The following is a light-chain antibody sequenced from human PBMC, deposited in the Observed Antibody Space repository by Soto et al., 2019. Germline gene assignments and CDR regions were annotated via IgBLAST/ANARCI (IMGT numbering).Light chain of an antibody. V-gene: IGLV2-14*01. Sequence: QSVLTQPASVSGSPGQSITISCTGTTNDVGGYNYVSWYQQHPGKAPKLLTFEVTSRPSGVSHRFSGSKSGNTASLTISALQAEDEADYFCNSYTSSTSLPYVFGTGTKVTVL. CDR2: EVT. J-gene: IGLJ1*01. CDR1: TNDVGGYNY. CDR3: NSYTSSTSLPYV.